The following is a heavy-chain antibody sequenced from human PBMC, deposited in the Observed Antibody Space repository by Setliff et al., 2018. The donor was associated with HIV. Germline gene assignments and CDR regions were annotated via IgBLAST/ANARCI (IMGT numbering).Heavy chain of an antibody. J-gene: IGHJ4*02. Sequence: PGGSLRLSCAASGFIFSNAWMTWVRQAPGKGLEWVGRIKIKTDAGTTDYAAPVKGRFTISRADSKSTLYLQMNSLKTEDTAVYYCTTSWITDGYTFGPRKYYFDHWGQGTLVTVSS. CDR3: TTSWITDGYTFGPRKYYFDH. CDR2: IKIKTDAGTT. CDR1: GFIFSNAW. V-gene: IGHV3-15*01. D-gene: IGHD5-18*01.